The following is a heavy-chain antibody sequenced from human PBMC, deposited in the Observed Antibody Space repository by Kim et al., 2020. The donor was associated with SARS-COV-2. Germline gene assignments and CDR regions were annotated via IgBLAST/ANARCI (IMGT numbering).Heavy chain of an antibody. Sequence: NGNPSLKNRVTISVDTSKNQFSLKLSSVTAADTAVYYCARGDSSGWYYLYWGQGTLVTVSS. V-gene: IGHV4-34*01. CDR3: ARGDSSGWYYLY. D-gene: IGHD6-19*01. J-gene: IGHJ4*02.